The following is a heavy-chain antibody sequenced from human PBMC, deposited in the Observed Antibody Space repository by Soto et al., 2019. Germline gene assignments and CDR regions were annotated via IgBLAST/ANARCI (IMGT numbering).Heavy chain of an antibody. CDR2: IWYDASNK. CDR1: GFIFSSYG. J-gene: IGHJ6*02. Sequence: QVQLVESGGGVVQPGRSLRLSCAASGFIFSSYGIRWVRQAPGKGLEWVSVIWYDASNKYYADSVKRRFTISRDNSKNTLYLQMNSLRAEDTAVYYCARDDYGMDVWGQGTTVTVSS. V-gene: IGHV3-33*01. CDR3: ARDDYGMDV.